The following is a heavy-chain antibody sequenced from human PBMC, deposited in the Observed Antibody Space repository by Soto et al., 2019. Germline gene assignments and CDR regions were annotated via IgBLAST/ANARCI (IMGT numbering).Heavy chain of an antibody. Sequence: SGGSLRLSCAASRFTFSHYAMHWVRQAPGKGLEHVPAISSNGGSTYYADSVKGRFTISRDNSKNTLYLQMSSLRPDDTAVYYCVRNYYDSSASFDYWGQGTLVTVSS. CDR3: VRNYYDSSASFDY. V-gene: IGHV3-64D*06. CDR2: ISSNGGST. CDR1: RFTFSHYA. J-gene: IGHJ4*02. D-gene: IGHD3-22*01.